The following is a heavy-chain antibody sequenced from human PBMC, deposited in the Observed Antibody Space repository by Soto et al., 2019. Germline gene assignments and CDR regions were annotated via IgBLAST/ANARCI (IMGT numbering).Heavy chain of an antibody. CDR3: AKNVRFYYPQRPSMDV. CDR1: AFTFSSYA. Sequence: RVSWAGSAFTFSSYAMSWVRQYPGKGLEWVSAISGSGGSTYYADSVKGRFTISRDNSKNTLYLQMNSLRAEDTAVYYCAKNVRFYYPQRPSMDVWGQGTPVTVSS. CDR2: ISGSGGST. J-gene: IGHJ6*01. V-gene: IGHV3-23*01. D-gene: IGHD3-3*01.